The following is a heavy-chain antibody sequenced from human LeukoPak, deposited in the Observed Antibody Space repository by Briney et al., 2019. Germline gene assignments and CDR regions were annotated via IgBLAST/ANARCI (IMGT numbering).Heavy chain of an antibody. V-gene: IGHV4-4*07. D-gene: IGHD6-13*01. J-gene: IGHJ5*02. CDR3: ARDAGYSSRWYMNWFDP. CDR2: IYSSGNT. Sequence: PSETLSLTCTVSAGSISPYYWSWIRQPAGKGLEWIGHIYSSGNTNYIPSLKSRVTMSIDTSKNQFSLRLTSVTVADTAIYYCARDAGYSSRWYMNWFDPWGQGTLVTVSS. CDR1: AGSISPYY.